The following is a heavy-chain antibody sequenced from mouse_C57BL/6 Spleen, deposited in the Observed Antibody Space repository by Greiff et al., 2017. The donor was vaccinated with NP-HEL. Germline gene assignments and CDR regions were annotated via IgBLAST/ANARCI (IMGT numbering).Heavy chain of an antibody. D-gene: IGHD1-1*01. V-gene: IGHV14-4*01. CDR3: TAERDYYGISFDY. Sequence: VQLQQSGAELVRPGASVKLSCTASGFTFTDDYMHWVKQRPEQGLEWFGWIDPENGDTEYASKFQGKATLTVDTSSNTAYMQLSSLTSDDTSVYWGTAERDYYGISFDYWGQGTTLTVSS. CDR2: IDPENGDT. J-gene: IGHJ2*01. CDR1: GFTFTDDY.